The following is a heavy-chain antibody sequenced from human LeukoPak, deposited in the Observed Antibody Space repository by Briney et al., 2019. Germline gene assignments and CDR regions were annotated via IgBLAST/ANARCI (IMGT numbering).Heavy chain of an antibody. CDR2: MNPNSGNT. Sequence: ASVKVSCKASGYTFTSYDINWVRQATGQGLEWMGWMNPNSGNTGYVQKFQGRVTITRNTSISTAYMELSSLRSEDTAVYYCARSNYYDSSGYYSLYYYYYYYMDVWGKGTTVTVSS. V-gene: IGHV1-8*03. J-gene: IGHJ6*03. CDR3: ARSNYYDSSGYYSLYYYYYYYMDV. CDR1: GYTFTSYD. D-gene: IGHD3-22*01.